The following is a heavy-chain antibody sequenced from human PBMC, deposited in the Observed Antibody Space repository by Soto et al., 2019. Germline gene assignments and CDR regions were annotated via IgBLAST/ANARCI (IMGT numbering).Heavy chain of an antibody. V-gene: IGHV3-7*01. Sequence: SWVSQNTGKGLEWVANIKQDGSEKYYVDSVKGRFTISRDNAKNSLFLQMNSLRAEDTAVYYCARDLFLIQEESSIRYCLAVSALLLNRSFDL. D-gene: IGHD3-9*01. CDR3: ARDLFLIQEESSIRYCLAVSALLLNRSFDL. CDR2: IKQDGSEK. J-gene: IGHJ2*01.